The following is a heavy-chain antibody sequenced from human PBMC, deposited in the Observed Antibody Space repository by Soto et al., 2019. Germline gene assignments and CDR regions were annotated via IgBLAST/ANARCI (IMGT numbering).Heavy chain of an antibody. CDR1: GFTFRSHG. D-gene: IGHD1-1*01. J-gene: IGHJ4*02. Sequence: VGSLRLSCAASGFTFRSHGMHWVRQAPGKGLEWVTLISYDGSDKYYADSVKGRFTTSRDNSRNMLYLQMDSLGAEDTAVYYCAKDFGINWYYFDCWGQGTLVTVSS. CDR2: ISYDGSDK. CDR3: AKDFGINWYYFDC. V-gene: IGHV3-30*18.